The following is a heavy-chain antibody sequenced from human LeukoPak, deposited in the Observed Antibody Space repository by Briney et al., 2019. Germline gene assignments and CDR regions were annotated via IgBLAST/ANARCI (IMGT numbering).Heavy chain of an antibody. J-gene: IGHJ4*02. V-gene: IGHV4-30-2*01. CDR2: IHRSGST. Sequence: SETLSLTCAVSGASVSSDGYSWSWIRQPPGKGLEWIGYIHRSGSTYYSPSFRSRVTMSVDRSKNQFSLEMSSVTAADTAVYYCAATSGFCTGGRCYLLDSWGQGTLVSVSS. CDR3: AATSGFCTGGRCYLLDS. D-gene: IGHD2-15*01. CDR1: GASVSSDGYS.